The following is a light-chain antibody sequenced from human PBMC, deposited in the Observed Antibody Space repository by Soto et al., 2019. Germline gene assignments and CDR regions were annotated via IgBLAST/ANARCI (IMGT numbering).Light chain of an antibody. CDR2: GAS. CDR3: QQYNNWWT. V-gene: IGKV3-15*01. Sequence: EIVMTQPPATLSVSPGERDTLSCRASQSVSSNLAWYQQKPGQAPRLLIYGASTRATGIPARFSGSGSGTEFTLSISSLQSEDFAVYYCQQYNNWWTFGQGPKVDIK. CDR1: QSVSSN. J-gene: IGKJ1*01.